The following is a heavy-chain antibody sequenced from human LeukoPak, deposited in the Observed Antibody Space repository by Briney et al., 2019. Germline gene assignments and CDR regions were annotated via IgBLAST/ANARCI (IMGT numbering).Heavy chain of an antibody. CDR1: GFTFSSYA. Sequence: GGSLRLSCAASGFTFSSYAMSWVRQAPGKGLEWVSVIYSGGSTYYADSVKGRFTISRDNSKNTLYLQMNSLRAEDTAVYYCARDQDLYGMDVWGQGTTVTVSS. V-gene: IGHV3-53*01. CDR2: IYSGGST. J-gene: IGHJ6*02. CDR3: ARDQDLYGMDV.